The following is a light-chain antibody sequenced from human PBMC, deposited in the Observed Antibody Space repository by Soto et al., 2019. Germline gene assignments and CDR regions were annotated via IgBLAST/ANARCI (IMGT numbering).Light chain of an antibody. CDR2: GAS. Sequence: AIRMTQSPSSLSAATGVRVTITCRASQSISTYLAWYQQNPGKAPKLLIYGASTLQSGVPSRFSGSGSGTDFTLTISCLQSEDLATYYCQQYYSNVPITVGQGTRLEIK. J-gene: IGKJ5*01. CDR3: QQYYSNVPIT. CDR1: QSISTY. V-gene: IGKV1-8*01.